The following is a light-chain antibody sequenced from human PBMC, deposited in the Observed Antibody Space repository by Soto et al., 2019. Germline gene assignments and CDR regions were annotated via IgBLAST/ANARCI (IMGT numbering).Light chain of an antibody. CDR1: TGXXXSXHY. Sequence: QAVVTQEPSXTVSPGGXVTLTXXSSTGXXXSXHYPYWFXXKPGQAPRTXIYDTSNKHSWTPARFSGSLLGGKAALTLSGXXPXDEAEYYCLLSYSGARPYVVFGGGTKLTVL. CDR2: DTS. J-gene: IGLJ2*01. V-gene: IGLV7-46*01. CDR3: LLSYSGARPYVV.